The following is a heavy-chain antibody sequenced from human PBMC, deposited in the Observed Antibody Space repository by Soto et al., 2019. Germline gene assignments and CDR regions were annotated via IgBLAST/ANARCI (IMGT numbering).Heavy chain of an antibody. D-gene: IGHD3-22*01. Sequence: QVQLVQSGAEVKKPGSSVKVSCKASGYTFTSSYIHWVRQAPGQGLEWMGIINPSGDSATYAQKFQGRVTVSRVTSTSTGFMELTSLTSQDTAMYYCARGLTSSGYYMWGRGSLVTVSS. CDR1: GYTFTSSY. J-gene: IGHJ4*02. CDR2: INPSGDSA. CDR3: ARGLTSSGYYM. V-gene: IGHV1-46*01.